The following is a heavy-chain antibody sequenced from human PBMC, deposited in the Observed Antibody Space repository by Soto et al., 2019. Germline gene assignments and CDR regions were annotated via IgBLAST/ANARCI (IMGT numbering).Heavy chain of an antibody. CDR2: VNYAGTT. CDR3: ARLMMDRSWYFDWFDP. Sequence: QLQLQELGPGLVKPSETLSLTCTVSGGSISTASYYWGWIRQAPGKGLEWIASVNYAGTTYYSPSLTSRIAISIDTPKNQFSLKVNSVTAADTGLYFCARLMMDRSWYFDWFDPWGQGTLVTVSS. CDR1: GGSISTASYY. V-gene: IGHV4-39*01. D-gene: IGHD6-13*01. J-gene: IGHJ5*02.